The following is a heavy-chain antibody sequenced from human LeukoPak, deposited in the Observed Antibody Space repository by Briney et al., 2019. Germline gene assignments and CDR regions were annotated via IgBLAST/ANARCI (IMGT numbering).Heavy chain of an antibody. V-gene: IGHV5-51*01. CDR3: ARHSELLFDY. CDR2: IYPGDSDT. CDR1: GYRFTSYW. J-gene: IGHJ4*02. Sequence: AGESLTISCQGSGYRFTSYWIGGVRQMPGKGLEWMGIIYPGDSDTRYSPSFQGQVTISADKSISTAYLQWSSLKASDTAMYYCARHSELLFDYWGQGTLVTVSS. D-gene: IGHD1-7*01.